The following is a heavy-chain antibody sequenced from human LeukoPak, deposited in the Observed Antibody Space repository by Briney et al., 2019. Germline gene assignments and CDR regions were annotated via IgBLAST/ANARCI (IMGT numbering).Heavy chain of an antibody. CDR2: ISSSSTTI. Sequence: GGSLRLSCAASGFAFSSYSMNWVRQVPGKGLEWVSYISSSSTTIYYADSVKGRFTISRDNAKNSLYLQMNSLRAEDTAVYYCARAYYYGSGSYPDYWGQGTLVTVSS. J-gene: IGHJ4*02. V-gene: IGHV3-48*04. CDR3: ARAYYYGSGSYPDY. D-gene: IGHD3-10*01. CDR1: GFAFSSYS.